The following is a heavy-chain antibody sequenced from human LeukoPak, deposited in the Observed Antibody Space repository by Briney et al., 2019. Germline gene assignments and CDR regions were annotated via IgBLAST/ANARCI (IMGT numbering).Heavy chain of an antibody. CDR1: GGSISSSSYY. CDR3: ARDTYYYDSSSTDY. V-gene: IGHV4-39*07. Sequence: PSETLSLTCTVSGGSISSSSYYWGWIRQPPGKGLEWIGSIYYSGSTYYNPSLKSRVTISVDTSKNQFSLKLSSVTAADTAVYYCARDTYYYDSSSTDYWGQGTLVTVSS. D-gene: IGHD3-22*01. J-gene: IGHJ4*02. CDR2: IYYSGST.